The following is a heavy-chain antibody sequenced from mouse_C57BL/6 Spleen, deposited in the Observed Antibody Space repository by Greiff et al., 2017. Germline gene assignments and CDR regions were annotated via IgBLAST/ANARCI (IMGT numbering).Heavy chain of an antibody. J-gene: IGHJ4*01. CDR3: AREYDYDEVYAMDY. D-gene: IGHD2-4*01. CDR2: ISSGGSYT. V-gene: IGHV5-6*01. Sequence: EVHLVESGGDLVKPGGSLKLSCAASGFTFSSYGMSWVRQTPDKRLEWVATISSGGSYTYYPDSVKGRFTISRDNAKNTLYLQMSSLKSEDTAMNYCAREYDYDEVYAMDYWGQGTSVTVSS. CDR1: GFTFSSYG.